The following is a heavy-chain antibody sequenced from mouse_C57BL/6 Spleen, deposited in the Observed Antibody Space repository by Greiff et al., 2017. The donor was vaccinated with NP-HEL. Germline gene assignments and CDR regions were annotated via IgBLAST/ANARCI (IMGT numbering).Heavy chain of an antibody. CDR1: GYAFSSSW. CDR2: IYPGDGDT. Sequence: QVQLQQSGPELVKPGASVKISCKASGYAFSSSWMNWVKQRPGKGLEWIGRIYPGDGDTNYNGKFKGKATLTADKSSSTAYMQLSSLTSEDSAVYFCARGPSSYRYFDVWGTGTTVTVSS. J-gene: IGHJ1*03. V-gene: IGHV1-82*01. CDR3: ARGPSSYRYFDV. D-gene: IGHD2-10*02.